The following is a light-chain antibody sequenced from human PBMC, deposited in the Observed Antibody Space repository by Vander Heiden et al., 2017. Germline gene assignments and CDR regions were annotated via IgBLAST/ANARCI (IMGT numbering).Light chain of an antibody. CDR2: QDS. CDR3: PAWDRSGV. CDR1: KLGDKY. J-gene: IGLJ2*01. Sequence: SYELTQPPSVSVSPGQTASITCSGDKLGDKYACWYQQKPGQSPVLVIYQDSKRPSGIPERLSCSKYATTANQTISGTQAIEEAYYYCPAWDRSGVFGGGTKMTVL. V-gene: IGLV3-1*01.